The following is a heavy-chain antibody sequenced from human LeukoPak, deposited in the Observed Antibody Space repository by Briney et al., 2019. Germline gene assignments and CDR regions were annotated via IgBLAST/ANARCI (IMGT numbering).Heavy chain of an antibody. D-gene: IGHD2-2*01. Sequence: PSETLSLTCTVSGGSISSSSYYWGWIRQPPGKGLEWIGSIYYSGSTNYNPSLKSRVTISVDTSKNQFSLKLSSVTAADTAVYYCARVVPAALYYYGMDVWGQGTTVTVSS. CDR2: IYYSGST. CDR1: GGSISSSSYY. J-gene: IGHJ6*02. V-gene: IGHV4-39*07. CDR3: ARVVPAALYYYGMDV.